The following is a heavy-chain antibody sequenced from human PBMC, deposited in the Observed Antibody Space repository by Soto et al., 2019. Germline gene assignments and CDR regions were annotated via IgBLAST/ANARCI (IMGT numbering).Heavy chain of an antibody. D-gene: IGHD1-1*01. CDR3: ARGTRGYKHAFDI. Sequence: SETLSLTCAVYGGSFSGYYWSWIRQPPGKGLEWIGEINHSGSTNYNPSLKSRVTISVDTSKNQFSLMLSSVTAADTAVYYCARGTRGYKHAFDIWGQGTMVTVSS. CDR1: GGSFSGYY. CDR2: INHSGST. V-gene: IGHV4-34*01. J-gene: IGHJ3*02.